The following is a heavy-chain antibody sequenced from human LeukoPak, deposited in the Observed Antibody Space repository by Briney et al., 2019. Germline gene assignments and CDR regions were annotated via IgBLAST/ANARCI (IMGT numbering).Heavy chain of an antibody. V-gene: IGHV5-10-1*01. CDR3: ARHYYNDNTLLDF. J-gene: IGHJ4*02. Sequence: GESLKISCKGSGYSFTTYWISWVRQMPGEGPEWMGRIHPSDSDTNYSPSFQGHVTFSTDKSISTAYLQWTSLKASDAAIYFCARHYYNDNTLLDFWGQGTLVTVSS. CDR1: GYSFTTYW. D-gene: IGHD3-22*01. CDR2: IHPSDSDT.